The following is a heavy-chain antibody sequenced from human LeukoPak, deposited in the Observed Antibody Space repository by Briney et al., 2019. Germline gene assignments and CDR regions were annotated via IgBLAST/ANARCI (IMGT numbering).Heavy chain of an antibody. CDR3: AKGGLPAAIRSSHFDS. J-gene: IGHJ4*02. CDR2: ISGSGGST. D-gene: IGHD2-2*01. V-gene: IGHV3-23*01. CDR1: GFTFSTYA. Sequence: GGSLRLSCAASGFTFSTYAMSWVRQAPGKGLEWVSSISGSGGSTYLADSVKGRFAITRDNSKNTLDLQMDSLRADDTAVYYCAKGGLPAAIRSSHFDSWGQGTLVTVST.